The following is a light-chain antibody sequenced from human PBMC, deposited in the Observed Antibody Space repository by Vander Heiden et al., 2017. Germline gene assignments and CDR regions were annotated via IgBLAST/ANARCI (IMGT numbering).Light chain of an antibody. CDR3: CSYGRRT. CDR1: SSGVGRYDL. V-gene: IGLV2-23*02. CDR2: EVD. Sequence: QSALTQPASVSGSPGQSITISCTGTSSGVGRYDLVSWYQQHPGKAPKLIIYEVDKRPSGVSNRFSGSKSGNTASRTISGLQAEDEADYFCCSYGRRTFGGGTKLTVL. J-gene: IGLJ2*01.